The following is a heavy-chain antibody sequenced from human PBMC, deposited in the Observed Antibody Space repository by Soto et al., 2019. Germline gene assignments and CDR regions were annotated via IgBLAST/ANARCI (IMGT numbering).Heavy chain of an antibody. J-gene: IGHJ4*02. CDR2: IYWDDDK. D-gene: IGHD6-13*01. CDR3: AHSRTRYAGASAGTSDF. V-gene: IGHV2-5*02. Sequence: QITLTESGPALVKPTQTLTLTCTFSGFSLSTSGVGVGWIRQPPGKALEWLGVIYWDDDKSYSPSLKSRLTIHNATSKNQVVLTMTNMDPVDTATYYCAHSRTRYAGASAGTSDFWGQGTLVTVSS. CDR1: GFSLSTSGVG.